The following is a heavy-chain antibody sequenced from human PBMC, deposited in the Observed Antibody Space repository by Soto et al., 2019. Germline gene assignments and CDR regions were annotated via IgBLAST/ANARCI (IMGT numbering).Heavy chain of an antibody. Sequence: SVKVSCKASGGTFSSYAISWVRQAPGQGLEWMGGIIPIFGTANYAQKFQGRVTITADKSTSTAYMELSSLRSEDTAVYYCARSDREYSSREYAFDYWGQGTLVTVSS. D-gene: IGHD6-6*01. CDR2: IIPIFGTA. CDR3: ARSDREYSSREYAFDY. CDR1: GGTFSSYA. J-gene: IGHJ4*02. V-gene: IGHV1-69*06.